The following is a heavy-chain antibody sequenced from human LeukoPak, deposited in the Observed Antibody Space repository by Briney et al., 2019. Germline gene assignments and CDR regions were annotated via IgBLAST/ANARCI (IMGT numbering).Heavy chain of an antibody. CDR3: ARVFSSCPDY. V-gene: IGHV3-21*01. D-gene: IGHD2-2*01. J-gene: IGHJ4*02. CDR1: GFTFSSYS. CDR2: ISSSSSYI. Sequence: SGGSLRLSCAASGFTFSSYSMNWVRQAPGKGLEWVSSISSSSSYIYYADSVKGRFTISRDNAKNSLYLQMNSLGAEDTAVYYCARVFSSCPDYWGQGTLVTVSS.